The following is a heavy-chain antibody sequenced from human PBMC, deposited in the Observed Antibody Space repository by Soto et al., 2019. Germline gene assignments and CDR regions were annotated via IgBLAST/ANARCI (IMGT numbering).Heavy chain of an antibody. J-gene: IGHJ4*02. Sequence: QVQLVESGGGLVKPGGSLRLSCVASGFTFSDHSMTWIRQAPGKGLEWVSSISGSGTSIYYTDSVKGRFTISRANADNSVFLQMNSLRAEDAAVYYCARGQKLLFFGEKSWGQGTLVTVSS. CDR1: GFTFSDHS. V-gene: IGHV3-11*01. CDR2: ISGSGTSI. D-gene: IGHD3-10*01. CDR3: ARGQKLLFFGEKS.